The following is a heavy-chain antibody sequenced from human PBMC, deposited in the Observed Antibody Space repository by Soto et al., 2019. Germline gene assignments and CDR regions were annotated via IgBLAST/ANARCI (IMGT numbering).Heavy chain of an antibody. CDR2: ISASGGRT. Sequence: GGSLRLSCAASGFTFNSYAMSWVRQAPGKGLEWVSGISASGGRTYYADSVKGRFTISRDNSKNTMYLQMNSLRVEDTAVYKCAKDWDLLRAFDLWGQGTMVTVSS. J-gene: IGHJ3*01. CDR1: GFTFNSYA. CDR3: AKDWDLLRAFDL. D-gene: IGHD1-26*01. V-gene: IGHV3-23*01.